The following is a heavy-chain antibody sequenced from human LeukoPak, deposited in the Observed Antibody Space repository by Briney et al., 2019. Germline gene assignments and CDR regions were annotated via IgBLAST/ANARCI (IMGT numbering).Heavy chain of an antibody. CDR1: GGSISSYY. CDR2: IYTSGST. CDR3: ARAPYSSSWMVWGGDYFDY. D-gene: IGHD6-13*01. Sequence: PSETLSLTCTVSGGSISSYYWSSIRQPAGKGLEWIGRIYTSGSTNYNPSLKSRVTISVDKSKNQFSLKLSSVTAADTAVYYCARAPYSSSWMVWGGDYFDYWGQGTLVTVSS. J-gene: IGHJ4*02. V-gene: IGHV4-4*07.